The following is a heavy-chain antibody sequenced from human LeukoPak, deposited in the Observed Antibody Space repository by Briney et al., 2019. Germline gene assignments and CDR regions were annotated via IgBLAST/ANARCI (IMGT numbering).Heavy chain of an antibody. Sequence: PSETLSLTCTVSGGSISGYYWSWIRQSAGKGLGWIGRIYSSGSTNYNPSLKSRATMSVDTSKNHFSLNLSSVTAADTAVYYCARGDSTNQDGDYYGLDVWGQGTTVTVSS. D-gene: IGHD5/OR15-5a*01. CDR3: ARGDSTNQDGDYYGLDV. CDR2: IYSSGST. V-gene: IGHV4-4*07. CDR1: GGSISGYY. J-gene: IGHJ6*02.